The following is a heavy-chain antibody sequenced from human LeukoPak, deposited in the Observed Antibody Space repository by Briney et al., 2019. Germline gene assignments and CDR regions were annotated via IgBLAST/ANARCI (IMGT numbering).Heavy chain of an antibody. CDR2: IKSKRDGGTA. J-gene: IGHJ4*02. CDR3: TTDLGSGSLFDY. V-gene: IGHV3-15*01. D-gene: IGHD1-26*01. Sequence: GGSLRLSCAASGFTFSYARMSWVRQTPGKGLEWVGRIKSKRDGGTADSAAPVKGRFTISRHDSKNTVYLQMNSLKAEDTAVYYCTTDLGSGSLFDYWGQGILVTVSS. CDR1: GFTFSYAR.